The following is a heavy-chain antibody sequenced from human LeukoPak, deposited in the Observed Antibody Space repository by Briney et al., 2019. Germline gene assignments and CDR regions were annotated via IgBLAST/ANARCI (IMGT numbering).Heavy chain of an antibody. CDR1: GFTFTTYS. CDR2: ISSGSSAI. CDR3: ARVPVAATLRRNYYYYYMDV. J-gene: IGHJ6*03. Sequence: GGSLRLPCEASGFTFTTYSMTWVRQAPGKGLEWVSIISSGSSAIFSADALKGRFTISRDDAKNLLYLDMNSLRAEDTAVYYCARVPVAATLRRNYYYYYMDVWGKGTTVTVSS. V-gene: IGHV3-21*01. D-gene: IGHD2-15*01.